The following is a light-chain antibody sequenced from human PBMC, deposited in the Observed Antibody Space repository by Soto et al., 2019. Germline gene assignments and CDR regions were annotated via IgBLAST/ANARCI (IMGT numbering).Light chain of an antibody. CDR2: EVS. CDR3: SSYSVSNACL. CDR1: TSDGGGYDY. Sequence: QSVLTQPASVSGSPGQSITISCTRTTSDGGGYDYVSWYQLHPGKAPKLMVFEVSNRPSGVSYRFLASKSGNTASLTISGLQAEDEADYICSSYSVSNACLCGTGTKVTV. J-gene: IGLJ1*01. V-gene: IGLV2-14*01.